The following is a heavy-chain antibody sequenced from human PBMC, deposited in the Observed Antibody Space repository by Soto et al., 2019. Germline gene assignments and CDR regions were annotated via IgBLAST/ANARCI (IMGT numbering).Heavy chain of an antibody. J-gene: IGHJ6*02. CDR3: ARESLYHGFQFTDCTNGVCYFRPTHDMDV. V-gene: IGHV3-33*01. Sequence: GGSLRLSCAASGFTFSSYGMHWVRQAPGKGLEWVAVIWYDGSNKYYADSVKGRFTISRDNSKNTLYLQMNSLRAEDTAVYYCARESLYHGFQFTDCTNGVCYFRPTHDMDVWGQGTTVTVSS. CDR1: GFTFSSYG. CDR2: IWYDGSNK. D-gene: IGHD2-8*01.